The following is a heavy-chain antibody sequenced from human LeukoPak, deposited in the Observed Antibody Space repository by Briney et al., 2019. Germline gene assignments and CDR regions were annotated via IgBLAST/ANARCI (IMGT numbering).Heavy chain of an antibody. CDR2: INHKGAT. CDR3: ARGPHFYGSGSYEYSYYYYYYGMDV. CDR1: GGSFSGYY. V-gene: IGHV4-34*01. D-gene: IGHD3-10*01. J-gene: IGHJ6*04. Sequence: PSETLSLTCAVYGGSFSGYYWTRVRQPPGKGLEWIGEINHKGATNYNPSLKSRVTISLDTSKNQFSLKLSSVTAADTAVYYCARGPHFYGSGSYEYSYYYYYYGMDVWGKGTAVTVSS.